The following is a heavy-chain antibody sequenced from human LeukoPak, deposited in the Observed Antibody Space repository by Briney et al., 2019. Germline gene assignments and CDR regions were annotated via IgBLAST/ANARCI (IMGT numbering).Heavy chain of an antibody. J-gene: IGHJ4*02. Sequence: ASVKVSCKASGYTFTSYYMHWVRQAPGQGLEWMGIINPSGSSTSYAQTFQGRVTMTMDMSKSTIYMELTSLRSEAPAVYYCSRYIFVGGGIRGILGYWGQGTLVTVSS. CDR1: GYTFTSYY. D-gene: IGHD3-10*01. CDR3: SRYIFVGGGIRGILGY. V-gene: IGHV1-46*01. CDR2: INPSGSST.